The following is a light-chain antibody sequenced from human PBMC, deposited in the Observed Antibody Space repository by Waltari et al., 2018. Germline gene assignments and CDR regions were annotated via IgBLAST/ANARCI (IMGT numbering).Light chain of an antibody. Sequence: QTVVTQEPSLSVSPGGTVTLTCAFSSGSASSTSYPTWYQQTPGQPPRTLVYKGISRSSGVPDRFSGSILGNTAALTITGAQADDESDYYCSMYMGSGVWVFGGGTKLTVL. J-gene: IGLJ3*02. CDR2: KGI. CDR3: SMYMGSGVWV. CDR1: SGSASSTSY. V-gene: IGLV8-61*01.